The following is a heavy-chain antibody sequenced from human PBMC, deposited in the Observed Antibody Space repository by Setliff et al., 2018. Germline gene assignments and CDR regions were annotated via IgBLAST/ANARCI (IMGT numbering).Heavy chain of an antibody. V-gene: IGHV4-61*02. CDR2: IYTGGST. CDR3: ARGRGLEWLPEGWFDP. CDR1: GDSINSGTYY. D-gene: IGHD3-3*01. Sequence: SETLSLTCSVSGDSINSGTYYWSWFRQSAGKGLEWIGRIYTGGSTNYNPSLKSRVTISLDTSKNHFSLTLTSVTAADTAVYYCARGRGLEWLPEGWFDPWGQGTLVTVSS. J-gene: IGHJ5*02.